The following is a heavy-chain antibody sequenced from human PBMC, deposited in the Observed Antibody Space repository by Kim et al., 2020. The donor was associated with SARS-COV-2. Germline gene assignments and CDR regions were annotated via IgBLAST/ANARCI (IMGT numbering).Heavy chain of an antibody. V-gene: IGHV3-64D*09. CDR3: VKGRTSAGRFDC. CDR2: ISGDGRTT. CDR1: GFTFSDYP. Sequence: GGSLRLSCSASGFTFSDYPMHWVRQAPGKGLEYVSTISGDGRTTYYADSVRGRFTISRDNSKNTLYLQMSSLKTEDTAVYSCVKGRTSAGRFDCWGQGTLVTVSS. J-gene: IGHJ4*02. D-gene: IGHD6-13*01.